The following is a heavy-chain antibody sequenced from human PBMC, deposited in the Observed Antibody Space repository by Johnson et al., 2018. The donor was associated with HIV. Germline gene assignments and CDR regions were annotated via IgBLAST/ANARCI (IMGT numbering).Heavy chain of an antibody. CDR1: GFTFSTCP. CDR3: ARDEGLRSWAFDI. J-gene: IGHJ3*02. D-gene: IGHD4-17*01. V-gene: IGHV3-30-3*01. CDR2: ISYDGSNK. Sequence: QVQLVESGGGVVQPGRSLRLSCAASGFTFSTCPMHWVRQAPGKGLEWVAVISYDGSNKYYADSVKGRFTISRDNSKNTLYRQMNSLRAEDTAVYYCARDEGLRSWAFDIWGQGTMVTVSS.